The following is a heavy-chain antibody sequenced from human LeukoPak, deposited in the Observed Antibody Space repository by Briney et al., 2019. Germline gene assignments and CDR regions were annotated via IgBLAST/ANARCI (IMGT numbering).Heavy chain of an antibody. CDR3: ARGGIAVANSNWFDP. J-gene: IGHJ5*02. D-gene: IGHD6-19*01. Sequence: GESLKISCKGSGYSFTSYWIGWVRQMPGKGLEWMGIIYPGDSDTRYSPSFQGQVTISAHKSISTAYLQWSSLKASDTAMYYCARGGIAVANSNWFDPWGQGTLVTVSS. CDR1: GYSFTSYW. CDR2: IYPGDSDT. V-gene: IGHV5-51*01.